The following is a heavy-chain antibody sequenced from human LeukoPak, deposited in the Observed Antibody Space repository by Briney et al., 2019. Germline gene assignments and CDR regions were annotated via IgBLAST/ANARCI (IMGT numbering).Heavy chain of an antibody. CDR2: VYHSGST. CDR3: ARHLYFYGSGSRYFDF. CDR1: GDSISSGNIY. V-gene: IGHV4-39*01. D-gene: IGHD3-10*01. Sequence: PSETLSLTCTVSGDSISSGNIYWGWIRQAPGKGLEWIGTVYHSGSTYYNPSLETRVIISADTSKNQLSLGLSSVTAADTALYYCARHLYFYGSGSRYFDFWGQGTLVTVSS. J-gene: IGHJ4*02.